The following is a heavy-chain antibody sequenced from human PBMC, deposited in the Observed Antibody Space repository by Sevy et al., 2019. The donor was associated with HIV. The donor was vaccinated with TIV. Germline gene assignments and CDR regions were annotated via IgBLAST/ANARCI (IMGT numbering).Heavy chain of an antibody. V-gene: IGHV3-23*01. Sequence: GGSLRLSCAASGFTFSSYAMSWVRQAPGKGLEWVSAISGSGGCTYYADSVKGRFTISRDNSKNTLYLQMNSLRAEDTAVYYCANDIVVVPAAIHFYYYGMDVWGQGTTVTVSS. CDR1: GFTFSSYA. D-gene: IGHD2-2*02. CDR3: ANDIVVVPAAIHFYYYGMDV. J-gene: IGHJ6*02. CDR2: ISGSGGCT.